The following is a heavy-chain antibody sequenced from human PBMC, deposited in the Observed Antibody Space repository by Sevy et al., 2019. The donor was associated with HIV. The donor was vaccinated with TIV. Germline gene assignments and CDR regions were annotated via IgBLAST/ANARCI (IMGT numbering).Heavy chain of an antibody. V-gene: IGHV3-23*01. CDR3: AKKMGGGSGMAFLVDY. D-gene: IGHD2-8*01. J-gene: IGHJ4*02. CDR1: GFTFSSFA. CDR2: ISGTGDHT. Sequence: GGSLRLSCAASGFTFSSFAMGWVRQAPGKVLDWISVISGTGDHTYYADSVKGRFTISRDNSKNMLFLQMNSLRAEDTAIFYCAKKMGGGSGMAFLVDYWGQGTLVTVSS.